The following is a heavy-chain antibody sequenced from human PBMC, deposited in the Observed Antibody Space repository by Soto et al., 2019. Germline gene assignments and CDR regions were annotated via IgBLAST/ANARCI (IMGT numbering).Heavy chain of an antibody. V-gene: IGHV1-69*01. CDR1: GGTFNNYA. CDR3: ARPRSHYYDRSAERAFDI. J-gene: IGHJ3*02. CDR2: IIPLFGTT. Sequence: QVQLVQSGAEVKKPGSSVKVSCKASGGTFNNYAISWVRQAPGQGLEWMGGIIPLFGTTNYAQKFQGRVTITADESTSTAYMELSSLGAEDTAFYYCARPRSHYYDRSAERAFDIWGQGTMVTVSS. D-gene: IGHD3-22*01.